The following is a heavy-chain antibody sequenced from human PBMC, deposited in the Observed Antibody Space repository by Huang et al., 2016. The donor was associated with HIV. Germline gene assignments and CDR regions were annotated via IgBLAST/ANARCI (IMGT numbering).Heavy chain of an antibody. CDR2: NNHSEST. Sequence: QVQLQQWGAGLLRPSETLSLTCAVYGGSFSGYYGTWIRQPPGTGLEWIGENNHSESTNYNPSLKSRVTISVDTSRNQCSLTLTSVTAADTAVYYCARGQGGYYYYYMDVWGKGTTVTVSS. CDR1: GGSFSGYY. V-gene: IGHV4-34*01. J-gene: IGHJ6*03. CDR3: ARGQGGYYYYYMDV.